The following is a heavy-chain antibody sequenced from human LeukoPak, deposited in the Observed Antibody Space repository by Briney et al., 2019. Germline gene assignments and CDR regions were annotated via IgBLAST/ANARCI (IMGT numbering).Heavy chain of an antibody. CDR1: GFTFSSYA. Sequence: GGSLRLSCAASGFTFSSYAMHWVRQAPGKGLQWVAIISDDGNNKYSADSVKGRFTISRDNAKNSLYLQMNSLRAEDTAVYYCARDTGTTVTTYFDYWGQGTLVTVSS. D-gene: IGHD4-17*01. CDR3: ARDTGTTVTTYFDY. V-gene: IGHV3-30*04. CDR2: ISDDGNNK. J-gene: IGHJ4*02.